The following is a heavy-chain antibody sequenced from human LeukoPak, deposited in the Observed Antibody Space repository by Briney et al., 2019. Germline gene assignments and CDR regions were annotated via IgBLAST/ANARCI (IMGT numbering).Heavy chain of an antibody. D-gene: IGHD2-2*01. Sequence: ASVKVSCKASGSTFSSYAISWVRQAPGQGLEWMGGTIPIFDTTNYPQKFQGRVTITTDESTSTAYMELSSLRSEDTAVYYCARSKDFVVVPAARDDYYYYMDVWGKGTTVTVSS. CDR1: GSTFSSYA. J-gene: IGHJ6*03. V-gene: IGHV1-69*05. CDR3: ARSKDFVVVPAARDDYYYYMDV. CDR2: TIPIFDTT.